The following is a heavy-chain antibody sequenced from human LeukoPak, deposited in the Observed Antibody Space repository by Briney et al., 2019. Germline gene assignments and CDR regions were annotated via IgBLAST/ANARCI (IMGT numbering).Heavy chain of an antibody. Sequence: PGGSLRLSCAASGFTFSSYWMSWVRQAPGKGLEWVANIKQDGSEKYYVDSVKGRFTISRDNSKNTLYLQMNSLRAEDTAVYYCAKDRAVTTDYYMDVWGKGTTVTISS. CDR1: GFTFSSYW. CDR3: AKDRAVTTDYYMDV. V-gene: IGHV3-7*03. D-gene: IGHD4-17*01. J-gene: IGHJ6*03. CDR2: IKQDGSEK.